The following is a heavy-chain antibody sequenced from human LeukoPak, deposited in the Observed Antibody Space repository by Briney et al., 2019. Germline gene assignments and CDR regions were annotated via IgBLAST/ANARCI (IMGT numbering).Heavy chain of an antibody. CDR1: GGSISSYY. J-gene: IGHJ4*02. CDR3: ARRGGDSSGNFDY. D-gene: IGHD3-22*01. CDR2: IYYSGGT. Sequence: SETRSLTCTVSGGSISSYYWSWIRQPPGKGLEWIGYIYYSGGTNYNPSLKSRVTISVDTSKKQFSLRLSSVTAADTAVYYCARRGGDSSGNFDYWGQGTLVTVSS. V-gene: IGHV4-59*08.